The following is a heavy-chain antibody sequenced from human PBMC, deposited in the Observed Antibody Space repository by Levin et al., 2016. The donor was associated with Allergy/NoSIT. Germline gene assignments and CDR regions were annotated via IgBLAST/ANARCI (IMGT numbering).Heavy chain of an antibody. Sequence: WIRQPPGKGLEWVAVISYDGSNKYYADSVKGRFTISRDNAKNSLYLQMNSLRAEDTAVYYCAREEPRHDYGDYVFDYWGQGTLVTVSS. CDR3: AREEPRHDYGDYVFDY. V-gene: IGHV3-30*04. CDR2: ISYDGSNK. J-gene: IGHJ4*02. D-gene: IGHD4-17*01.